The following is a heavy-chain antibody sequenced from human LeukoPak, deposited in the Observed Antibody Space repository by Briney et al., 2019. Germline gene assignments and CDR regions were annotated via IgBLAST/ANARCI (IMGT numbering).Heavy chain of an antibody. CDR2: IYYTGST. CDR1: GGSISNKY. J-gene: IGHJ2*01. Sequence: PSETLSLTCSISGGSISNKYWSWIRQPPGKGLEWIGYIYYTGSTNYNPSLKSRVTISVDTSKNQFSLKLSSVTAADTAVYYCARLGESSWYFDLWGRGTLVTVSS. V-gene: IGHV4-59*08. CDR3: ARLGESSWYFDL. D-gene: IGHD2-21*01.